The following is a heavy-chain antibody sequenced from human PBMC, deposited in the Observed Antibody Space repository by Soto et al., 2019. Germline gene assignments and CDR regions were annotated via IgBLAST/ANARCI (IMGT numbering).Heavy chain of an antibody. V-gene: IGHV2-5*02. CDR1: GFSLTTDEEG. D-gene: IGHD3-16*01. CDR2: IYWDDDE. J-gene: IGHJ4*02. Sequence: QITLKESGPTLVKPAQTLALTCTFSGFSLTTDEEGVGWVRQPPGEPLEWLALIYWDDDERYSPSLKTRLTITKDPSKNQVVLIMTNVDPVDTATYYCAHSRNLITEDAQVGDFDYWGQGTLVTVSS. CDR3: AHSRNLITEDAQVGDFDY.